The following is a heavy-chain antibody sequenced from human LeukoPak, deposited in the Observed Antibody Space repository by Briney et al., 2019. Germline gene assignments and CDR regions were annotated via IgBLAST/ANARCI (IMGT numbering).Heavy chain of an antibody. Sequence: SETLSLTCGVYGGSFSGYYWTWIRQSPGMGLEWIGEIIHTGRTNYNPSLTSRVSISVDTSKNQFSLELSSVTAADTAVYYCARGSYYYDSSGYYPYWGQGTLVTVSS. CDR2: IIHTGRT. V-gene: IGHV4-34*01. CDR3: ARGSYYYDSSGYYPY. CDR1: GGSFSGYY. D-gene: IGHD3-22*01. J-gene: IGHJ4*02.